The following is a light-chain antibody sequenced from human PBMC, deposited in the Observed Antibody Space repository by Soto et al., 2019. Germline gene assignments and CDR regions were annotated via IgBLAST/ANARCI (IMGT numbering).Light chain of an antibody. V-gene: IGKV1-9*01. Sequence: QLTQSPSSLSASVGDRVTITCRASQDVSRYLAWYQQKAGKAPKLLIYGASTLQSGVPSRFSGFGSGTEFTLTISSLQPEDFATYHCQQLQRTPFTFGPGTIVDV. J-gene: IGKJ3*01. CDR2: GAS. CDR3: QQLQRTPFT. CDR1: QDVSRY.